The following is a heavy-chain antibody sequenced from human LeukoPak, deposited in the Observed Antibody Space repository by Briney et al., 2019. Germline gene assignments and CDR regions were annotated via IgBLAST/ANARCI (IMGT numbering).Heavy chain of an antibody. CDR3: ARDRSTVTTWIDY. D-gene: IGHD4-17*01. CDR2: ISWNGGHT. CDR1: GFTFDDHG. Sequence: GGSLRLSCAASGFTFDDHGMSWVRQAPGKGLEWVSGISWNGGHTSYADSVKGRFIISRDNAKNSLFLQMNSLRAEDTAVYYCARDRSTVTTWIDYWGQGTLVTVSS. J-gene: IGHJ4*02. V-gene: IGHV3-20*04.